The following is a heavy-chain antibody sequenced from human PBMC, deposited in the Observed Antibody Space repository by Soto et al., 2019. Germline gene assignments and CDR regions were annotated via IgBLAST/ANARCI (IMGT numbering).Heavy chain of an antibody. J-gene: IGHJ6*02. V-gene: IGHV5-10-1*01. CDR1: GYSFTSYW. Sequence: GESLKISCKGSGYSFTSYWITWVRQMPGRGLEWMGRIDPSDSYTNYSPSFQGHVTISADKSISTAYLQWSSLKASDTAMYYCARLRDGQQCYGMDVWGQGXTVTVYS. CDR3: ARLRDGQQCYGMDV. D-gene: IGHD6-13*01. CDR2: IDPSDSYT.